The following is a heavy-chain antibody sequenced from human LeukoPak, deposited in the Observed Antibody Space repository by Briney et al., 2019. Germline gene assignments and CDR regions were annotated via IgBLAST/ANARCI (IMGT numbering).Heavy chain of an antibody. J-gene: IGHJ5*02. CDR3: ARDPHYSDGSGYYSAYNWFDP. D-gene: IGHD3-22*01. V-gene: IGHV4-4*07. CDR1: GDSISSYY. Sequence: SETLSLTCIVSGDSISSYYWSWIRQPAGKGLEWIGRIYTSESTNYNPSLKSRVTMSLDTSKNQFSLKLSSVTAADTAVYFCARDPHYSDGSGYYSAYNWFDPWGQGTLVTVSS. CDR2: IYTSEST.